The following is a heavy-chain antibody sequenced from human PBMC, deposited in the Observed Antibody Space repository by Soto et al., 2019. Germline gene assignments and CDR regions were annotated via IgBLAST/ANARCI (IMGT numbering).Heavy chain of an antibody. CDR1: GFSLNGYA. Sequence: EVQLVESGGGLAQPGGSLRLSCAASGFSLNGYAMNWVRQAPGRGLEWVSYISSSSGAIDYADSVKGRFTVSRDNAKNLLYLQMNSLRAEDTALYYCARDPSVGSTFYYYMDVWGEGTPVTVFS. J-gene: IGHJ6*03. CDR2: ISSSSGAI. D-gene: IGHD6-13*01. CDR3: ARDPSVGSTFYYYMDV. V-gene: IGHV3-48*01.